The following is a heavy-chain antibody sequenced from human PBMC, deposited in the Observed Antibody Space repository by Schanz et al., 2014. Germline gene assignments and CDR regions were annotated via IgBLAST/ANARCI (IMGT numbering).Heavy chain of an antibody. CDR2: INQDGTEK. J-gene: IGHJ6*02. CDR1: GFSFGDFW. V-gene: IGHV3-7*01. Sequence: VQLVESGGGVVQPGRSLRLSCAVSGFSFGDFWMNWVRQAPGKGLEWVANINQDGTEKYYVDSVKGRFTISRDNAKNSLSLQMNSLRAEDAAVYYCAVPGGISGVNVWGQGTTVTVSS. D-gene: IGHD2-8*01. CDR3: AVPGGISGVNV.